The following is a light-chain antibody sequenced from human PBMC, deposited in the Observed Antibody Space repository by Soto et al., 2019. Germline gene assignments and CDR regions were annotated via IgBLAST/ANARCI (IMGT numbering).Light chain of an antibody. J-gene: IGLJ3*02. CDR3: CSYAGSSWV. Sequence: QSALTQPRSVAGSPGQSVTISCTGTSSDVGGYNYVSWYQQHPAKAPKLRIYDVSKRPSGVPYRFSGSKSGNTASLTISGLQAEDEADYFCCSYAGSSWVFGGGTKVTV. CDR1: SSDVGGYNY. V-gene: IGLV2-11*01. CDR2: DVS.